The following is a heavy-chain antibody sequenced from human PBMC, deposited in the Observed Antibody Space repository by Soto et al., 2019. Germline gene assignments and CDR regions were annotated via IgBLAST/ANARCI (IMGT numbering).Heavy chain of an antibody. Sequence: EVQLVESGGGLVQPGGSLRLSCAASGFTFSNYWMHWVRRVPGKGLVWVSRINTDGSATNYAGSVKGRFTVSRDNAMNMQYLQMNSLRGGDTAVYYCARDGGWSWGQGTLVTVSS. CDR3: ARDGGWS. J-gene: IGHJ5*02. V-gene: IGHV3-74*01. CDR1: GFTFSNYW. D-gene: IGHD2-15*01. CDR2: INTDGSAT.